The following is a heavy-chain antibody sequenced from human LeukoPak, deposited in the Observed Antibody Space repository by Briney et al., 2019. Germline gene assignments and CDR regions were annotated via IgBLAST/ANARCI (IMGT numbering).Heavy chain of an antibody. D-gene: IGHD4-17*01. Sequence: GGSLRLSCAASGFTFSSYAMHWVRQAPGKGLEWVAVISYDGSNKYYADSVKGRFTISRDNSKNTLYLQMNSLRAEDTAVYYCAREHTVWGAKDFDYWGQGTLVTVSS. V-gene: IGHV3-30-3*01. J-gene: IGHJ4*02. CDR2: ISYDGSNK. CDR3: AREHTVWGAKDFDY. CDR1: GFTFSSYA.